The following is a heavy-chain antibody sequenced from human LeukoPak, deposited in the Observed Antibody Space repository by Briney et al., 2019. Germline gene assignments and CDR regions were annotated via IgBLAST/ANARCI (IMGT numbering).Heavy chain of an antibody. CDR1: GGTFSSYA. V-gene: IGHV1-69*06. Sequence: SVKVSCKASGGTFSSYAISWVRQAPGQGLEWMGGIIPIFGTANYAQKFQGRVTMTEDTSTDTAYMELRSLRSDDTAVYYCATSVRYSDWSFFRLAYWGQGTQVTVSS. J-gene: IGHJ4*02. D-gene: IGHD3-9*01. CDR2: IIPIFGTA. CDR3: ATSVRYSDWSFFRLAY.